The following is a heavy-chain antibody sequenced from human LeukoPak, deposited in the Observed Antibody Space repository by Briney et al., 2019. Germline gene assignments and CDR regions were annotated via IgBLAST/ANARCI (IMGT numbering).Heavy chain of an antibody. D-gene: IGHD3-10*01. CDR3: ARGLPGNWGFGDY. CDR1: GYTFGNFA. V-gene: IGHV1-3*01. CDR2: INPGNGNP. Sequence: ASVKVSCKASGYTFGNFAIHWVRQAPGQSLEWMGWINPGNGNPKYSQKFQGRVTFTRATSVTTAYMELSSLRSEDTAVYYCARGLPGNWGFGDYWGQGTVVTVSS. J-gene: IGHJ4*02.